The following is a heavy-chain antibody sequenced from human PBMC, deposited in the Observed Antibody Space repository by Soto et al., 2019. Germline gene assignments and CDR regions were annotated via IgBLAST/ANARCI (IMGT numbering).Heavy chain of an antibody. CDR3: ARDPGGDCSGGICYGAFDI. V-gene: IGHV3-7*01. J-gene: IGHJ3*02. Sequence: EVQVVESGGGLVQPGGSLRLSCAASGFIFSNNWMSWVRLAPGKGLEWVANIKQDGSEEYYLDSVKGRFTISRDNARNSVYLQMISLRAEDTAVYYCARDPGGDCSGGICYGAFDIWGPGTVVTVSS. CDR2: IKQDGSEE. D-gene: IGHD2-15*01. CDR1: GFIFSNNW.